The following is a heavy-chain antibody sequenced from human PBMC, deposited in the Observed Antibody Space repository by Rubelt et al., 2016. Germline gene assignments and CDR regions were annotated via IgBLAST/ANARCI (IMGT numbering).Heavy chain of an antibody. Sequence: AVSGFTFGDYGMHWVRQAPGKGLEWVAILSYDGGTLKYGDPVKGRFTISRDNAKNSLYLHMSSLRAEDTAFYYCARDVSAAGATFDSWGQGTLVTVSS. CDR1: GFTFGDYG. D-gene: IGHD6-13*01. V-gene: IGHV3-30*03. CDR2: LSYDGGTL. J-gene: IGHJ4*02. CDR3: ARDVSAAGATFDS.